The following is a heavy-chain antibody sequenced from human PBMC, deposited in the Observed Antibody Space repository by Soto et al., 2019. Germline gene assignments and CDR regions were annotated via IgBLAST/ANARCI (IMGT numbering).Heavy chain of an antibody. CDR3: ASLSDYYDSSGYD. D-gene: IGHD3-22*01. V-gene: IGHV4-34*01. J-gene: IGHJ4*02. CDR2: INHSGST. Sequence: SETLSLTCAVYGGSFSGYYWSWIRQPPGKGLEWIGEINHSGSTNYNPSLKSRVTISVDTSKNQFSLKLSSVTAADTAVYYCASLSDYYDSSGYDWGQGTLVTVSS. CDR1: GGSFSGYY.